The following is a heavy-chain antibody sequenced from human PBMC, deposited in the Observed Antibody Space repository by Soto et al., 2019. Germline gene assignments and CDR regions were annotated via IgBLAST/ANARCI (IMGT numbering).Heavy chain of an antibody. Sequence: PGESLKISCKGSGYSFTSYWISWVRQMTGKGLEWMGRIDPSDSYTNYSPSFQGHVTISADQSIHTAYLQLSSLKAADTAMYYCASGAESDRYWGQGTLVTVSS. D-gene: IGHD3-10*01. V-gene: IGHV5-10-1*01. CDR2: IDPSDSYT. CDR3: ASGAESDRY. CDR1: GYSFTSYW. J-gene: IGHJ4*02.